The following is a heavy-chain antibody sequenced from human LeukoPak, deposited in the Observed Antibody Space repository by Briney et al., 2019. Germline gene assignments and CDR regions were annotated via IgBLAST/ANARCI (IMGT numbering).Heavy chain of an antibody. V-gene: IGHV3-23*01. CDR2: ISGSGGST. Sequence: PGGSLRLSCAASGFTFSSYAMSWVRQAPGKGLEWVSAISGSGGSTYYADSVKGRFTISRDNSKNTPYLQMNSLRAEDTAVYYCASQGFSIFGVAPPPFDYWGQGTLVTVSS. J-gene: IGHJ4*02. CDR1: GFTFSSYA. CDR3: ASQGFSIFGVAPPPFDY. D-gene: IGHD3-3*01.